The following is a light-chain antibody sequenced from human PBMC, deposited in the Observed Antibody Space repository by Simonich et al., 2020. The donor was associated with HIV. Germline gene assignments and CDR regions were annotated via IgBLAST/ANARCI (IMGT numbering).Light chain of an antibody. Sequence: EIVLTQSPGTLSLSPGERATLSCRASQSVSSNYLAWYQQKPGLAPRLLMYAASSRATGIPARFSGSGSGTEFTLTISSMQSEDFAVYYCQQYNDWPRTFGQGTKVEI. CDR2: AAS. V-gene: IGKV3-15*01. CDR3: QQYNDWPRT. J-gene: IGKJ1*01. CDR1: QSVSSN.